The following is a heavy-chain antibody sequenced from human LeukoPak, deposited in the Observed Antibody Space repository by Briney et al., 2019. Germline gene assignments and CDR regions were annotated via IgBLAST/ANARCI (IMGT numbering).Heavy chain of an antibody. CDR3: ARGPSTYDSSGYYDDY. J-gene: IGHJ4*02. CDR1: GGSFSGYY. CDR2: INHSGST. Sequence: KPSETLSLTCAVYGGSFSGYYWSWIRQPPGKGLEWIGEINHSGSTNYNPSLKSRVTMSVDTSKNQFSLKLSSVTAADTAVYYCARGPSTYDSSGYYDDYWGQGTLVTVSS. D-gene: IGHD3-22*01. V-gene: IGHV4-34*01.